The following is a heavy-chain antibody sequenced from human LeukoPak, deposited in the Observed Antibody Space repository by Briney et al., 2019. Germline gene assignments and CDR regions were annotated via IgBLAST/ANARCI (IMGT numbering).Heavy chain of an antibody. CDR1: GFTFSPYI. CDR2: IASDGSQI. V-gene: IGHV3-30-3*01. Sequence: GRSLRLSCAASGFTFSPYIMHWVRQAPGKGLEWVAVIASDGSQIFYVESVKGRFTISRDNSKNTLHLQMNSLRAEDTAVYFCARERQDTIVHTGAFDIWGQGTMVTVSS. J-gene: IGHJ3*02. D-gene: IGHD3-10*01. CDR3: ARERQDTIVHTGAFDI.